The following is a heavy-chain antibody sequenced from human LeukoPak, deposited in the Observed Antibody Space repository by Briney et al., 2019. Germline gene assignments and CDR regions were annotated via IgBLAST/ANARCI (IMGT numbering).Heavy chain of an antibody. CDR3: ARDWNNDYFDY. J-gene: IGHJ4*02. CDR2: IWYDGSNK. CDR1: GFTFSSFG. D-gene: IGHD1/OR15-1a*01. V-gene: IGHV3-33*01. Sequence: GDSLRLSCAASGFTFSSFGMHWVRQAPGKGLEWVAVIWYDGSNKYYADSVKGRFTISRDSSKNTLYLQMSSLRAEDTAVYYCARDWNNDYFDYWGQGTLVTVSS.